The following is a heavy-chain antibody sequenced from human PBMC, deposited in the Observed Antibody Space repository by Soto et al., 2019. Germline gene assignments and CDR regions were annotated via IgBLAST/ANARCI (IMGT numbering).Heavy chain of an antibody. V-gene: IGHV3-21*01. CDR1: GFTFSSYS. CDR3: ARDSNTAMVVGSAFDI. Sequence: LRLSCAASGFTFSSYSMNWVRQAPGKGLEWVSSISSSSSYIYYADSVKGRFTISRDNAKNSLYLQMNSLRAEDTAVYYCARDSNTAMVVGSAFDIWGQGTMVTVSS. J-gene: IGHJ3*02. D-gene: IGHD5-18*01. CDR2: ISSSSSYI.